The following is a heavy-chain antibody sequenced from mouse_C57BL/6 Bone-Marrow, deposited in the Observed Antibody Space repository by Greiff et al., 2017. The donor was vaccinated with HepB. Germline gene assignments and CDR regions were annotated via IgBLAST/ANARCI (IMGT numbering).Heavy chain of an antibody. V-gene: IGHV3-8*01. D-gene: IGHD4-1*01. CDR3: ARSVTGTFEFAY. CDR2: ISYSGST. J-gene: IGHJ3*01. CDR1: GYSITSDY. Sequence: DVKLVESGPGLAKPSQTLSLTCSVTGYSITSDYWNWIRKFPGNKLEYMGYISYSGSTYYTPSLKSRISITRDTSKNQYYLQLNSVTTEDTATYYCARSVTGTFEFAYWGQGTLVTVSA.